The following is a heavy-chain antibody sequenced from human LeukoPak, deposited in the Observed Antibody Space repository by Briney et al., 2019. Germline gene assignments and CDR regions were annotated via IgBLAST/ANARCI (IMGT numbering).Heavy chain of an antibody. V-gene: IGHV1-69*04. D-gene: IGHD3-3*01. CDR1: GGTFSSYA. CDR2: IIPILGIA. J-gene: IGHJ3*02. Sequence: SVKVSCKASGGTFSSYAISWVRQAPGQGLEWMGRIIPILGIANYAQKFQGRITITADKSTSTANMELSSLRSEDTAVYYCASKRGISDAFDIWGQGTMVTVSS. CDR3: ASKRGISDAFDI.